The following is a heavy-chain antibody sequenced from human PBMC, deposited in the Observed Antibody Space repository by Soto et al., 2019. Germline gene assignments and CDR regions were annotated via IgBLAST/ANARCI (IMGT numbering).Heavy chain of an antibody. CDR2: ISGSGGST. V-gene: IGHV3-23*01. Sequence: XGSLRLGCSASGFTFRSYAMTWARQAPGKGLEWVSAISGSGGSTYYADSVKGRFTISRDNSKNTLYLQMNSLRAEDTAVYYCAKDCHLAIFGATYYFDYWGQETLVTVSS. CDR1: GFTFRSYA. D-gene: IGHD3-3*01. CDR3: AKDCHLAIFGATYYFDY. J-gene: IGHJ4*02.